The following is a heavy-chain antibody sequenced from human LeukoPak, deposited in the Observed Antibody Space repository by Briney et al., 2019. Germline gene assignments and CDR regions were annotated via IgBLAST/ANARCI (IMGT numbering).Heavy chain of an antibody. CDR1: GGSISSYY. D-gene: IGHD2-15*01. J-gene: IGHJ5*02. Sequence: SETLSLTCTVSGGSISSYYWSWIRQPPGKGLEWIGYIYYSGSTNYNPSLKSRVTISVDTSKNQFSLKLSSVTAADTAVYYCARDPRYCSGGSCYGFWFDPWGQGTLVTVSS. CDR3: ARDPRYCSGGSCYGFWFDP. V-gene: IGHV4-59*12. CDR2: IYYSGST.